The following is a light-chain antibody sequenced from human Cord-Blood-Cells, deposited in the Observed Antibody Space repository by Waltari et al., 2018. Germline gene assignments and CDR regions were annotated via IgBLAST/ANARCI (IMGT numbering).Light chain of an antibody. Sequence: QPVLTQSSSASASLGSSVKLTCTLSSGHSSYIIAWHQQQPGKDPRYLMKLEGSGSYNKGSGVPDRFSGSSSGADRYLTISNLQSEDEADYYCETWDSNTRVFGTGTKVTVL. CDR2: LEGSGSY. V-gene: IGLV4-60*03. CDR3: ETWDSNTRV. J-gene: IGLJ1*01. CDR1: SGHSSYI.